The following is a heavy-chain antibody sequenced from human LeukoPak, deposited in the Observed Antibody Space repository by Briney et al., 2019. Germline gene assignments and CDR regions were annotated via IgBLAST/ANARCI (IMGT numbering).Heavy chain of an antibody. Sequence: SETLSLTCTVSDYSISSGYYWGWIRQPPGKGLEWIGNIYHSGSTNYNPSLKSRIIISVDKSKNQFSLKLSSVTAADTAVYYCARERSGSEIFARSFDIWGQGTMVTVSS. D-gene: IGHD3-3*01. V-gene: IGHV4-38-2*02. CDR3: ARERSGSEIFARSFDI. CDR1: DYSISSGYY. CDR2: IYHSGST. J-gene: IGHJ3*02.